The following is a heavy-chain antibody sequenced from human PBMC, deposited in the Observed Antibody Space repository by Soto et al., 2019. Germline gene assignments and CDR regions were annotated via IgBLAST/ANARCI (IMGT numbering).Heavy chain of an antibody. CDR1: GLTFSSYV. CDR2: ISGSGGST. D-gene: IGHD2-2*01. J-gene: IGHJ6*02. CDR3: AKDRLDIVVVPPVCYGMDV. V-gene: IGHV3-23*01. Sequence: HLGGSLRLSCASSGLTFSSYVMSWVRQAPGKGLEWVSAISGSGGSTYYADSVKGRFTISRDNSKNTLYLQMNSLRAEDTAVYYCAKDRLDIVVVPPVCYGMDVWGQGITVTVSS.